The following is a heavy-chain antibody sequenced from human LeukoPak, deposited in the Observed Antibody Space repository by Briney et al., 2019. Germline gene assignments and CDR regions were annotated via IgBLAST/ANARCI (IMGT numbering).Heavy chain of an antibody. CDR2: ISSTSAYI. V-gene: IGHV3-21*01. Sequence: GGSLRLSCAGSGFALKSYSLTWVRQAPGKGLEWVSSISSTSAYIHYADSVKGRFTISRDNVDNVVYLEMNSLGAEDTATYYCARVAVSGPTGWFDSWGQGTLVIVSS. CDR1: GFALKSYS. J-gene: IGHJ5*01. CDR3: ARVAVSGPTGWFDS. D-gene: IGHD2-8*02.